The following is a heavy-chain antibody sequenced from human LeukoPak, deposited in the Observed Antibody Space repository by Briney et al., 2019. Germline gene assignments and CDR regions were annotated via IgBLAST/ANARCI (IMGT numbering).Heavy chain of an antibody. CDR1: GGSISSYY. CDR3: ARDRDHFDY. D-gene: IGHD3-10*01. V-gene: IGHV4-59*01. Sequence: TSETLSLTCTVSGGSISSYYWSWIRQPPGKGLEWFGYIYYSGSTNYNPSLKSRVTISVDTSKNQFSLKLSSVTAADTAVYYCARDRDHFDYWGRGTLVTVSS. J-gene: IGHJ4*02. CDR2: IYYSGST.